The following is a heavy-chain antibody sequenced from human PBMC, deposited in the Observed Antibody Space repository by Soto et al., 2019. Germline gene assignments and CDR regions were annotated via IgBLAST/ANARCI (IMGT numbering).Heavy chain of an antibody. D-gene: IGHD1-1*01. CDR2: FDPEDGET. CDR3: AAGGTRWLHSPVDY. CDR1: GHTLTELS. V-gene: IGHV1-24*01. J-gene: IGHJ4*02. Sequence: QVQLVQSGAEVKKPGASVKVSCKVSGHTLTELSMHWVRLAPGKGLEWMGGFDPEDGETISAQKFQGRVTMTEDTSTDSTYLELSSLRSEDTAVYYCAAGGTRWLHSPVDYWGQGTLVNISS.